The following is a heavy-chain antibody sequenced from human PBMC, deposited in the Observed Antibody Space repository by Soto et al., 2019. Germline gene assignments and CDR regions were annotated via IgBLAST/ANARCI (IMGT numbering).Heavy chain of an antibody. J-gene: IGHJ4*02. CDR3: AKEKPTTTCFDS. CDR1: GFSFISYP. V-gene: IGHV3-23*01. D-gene: IGHD1-1*01. Sequence: GSLRLSCLASGFSFISYPMTWVRQAPGKGLEWVSVISGSGTNTYYAESVKGRFTISRDSSQNTLYLQMNSLRAEDTAVYYCAKEKPTTTCFDSWGQGTLVTVSS. CDR2: ISGSGTNT.